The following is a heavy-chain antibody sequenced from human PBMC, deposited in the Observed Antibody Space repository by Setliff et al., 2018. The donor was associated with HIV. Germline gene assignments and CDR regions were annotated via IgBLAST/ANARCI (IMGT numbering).Heavy chain of an antibody. Sequence: GSLRLSCAASGFTFRSYAMSWVRQAPGKGLEWVSLISGSGISTHYAYSVKGRFSMSRDNSKSTLSLQMNSLRAEDTAVYYCAKGLSAFPPHGGFDKWGQGTMVTVSS. J-gene: IGHJ3*02. CDR1: GFTFRSYA. CDR3: AKGLSAFPPHGGFDK. CDR2: ISGSGIST. V-gene: IGHV3-23*01. D-gene: IGHD3-3*02.